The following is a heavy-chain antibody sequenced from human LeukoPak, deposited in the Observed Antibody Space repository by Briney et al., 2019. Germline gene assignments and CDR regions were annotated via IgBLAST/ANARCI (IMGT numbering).Heavy chain of an antibody. D-gene: IGHD5-18*01. CDR3: ARRELLGYSYGLGAFNV. J-gene: IGHJ3*01. CDR1: GFIVGHNY. CDR2: IYSGGVYSDGTT. V-gene: IGHV3-66*04. Sequence: GGSLRLSCAASGFIVGHNYMSWFRQAPGKGLEWVSIIYSGGVYSDGTTHYADSVNGRFTISRDSSKNTLYLQMNSLRAEDTAVYYCARRELLGYSYGLGAFNVWGQGTMVTVSS.